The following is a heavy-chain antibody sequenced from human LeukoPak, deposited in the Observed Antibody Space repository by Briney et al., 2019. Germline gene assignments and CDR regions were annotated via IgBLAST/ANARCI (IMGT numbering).Heavy chain of an antibody. CDR3: AXDLKTAMDYFDY. CDR2: ISYDGSKK. V-gene: IGHV3-30*04. D-gene: IGHD2-2*01. Sequence: PGGSLRLSCAASGFTFSTYSMHWVRQAPGKGLEWVAIISYDGSKKYYADSVKGRFTISRDNSKNTLFLQMNSLRPEDTAVYYXAXDLKTAMDYFDYWGQGALVTVSS. J-gene: IGHJ4*02. CDR1: GFTFSTYS.